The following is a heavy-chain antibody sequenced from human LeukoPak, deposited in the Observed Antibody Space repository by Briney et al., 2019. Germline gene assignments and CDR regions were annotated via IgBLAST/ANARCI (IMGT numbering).Heavy chain of an antibody. D-gene: IGHD3-10*01. CDR2: IYYSGST. CDR1: GGSISSYY. V-gene: IGHV4-59*01. CDR3: AIWGLLRFGAGSGYYFDY. J-gene: IGHJ4*02. Sequence: SETLSLTCTVSGGSISSYYWSWIRQPPGKGLEWIGYIYYSGSTNYNPSLKRRVTLSVDTSKNQFSLKLSSVAAADTAVYYCAIWGLLRFGAGSGYYFDYWGQGTLVTVSS.